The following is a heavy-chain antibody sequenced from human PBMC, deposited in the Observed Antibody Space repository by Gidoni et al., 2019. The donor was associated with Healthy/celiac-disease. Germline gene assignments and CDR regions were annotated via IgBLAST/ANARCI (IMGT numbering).Heavy chain of an antibody. CDR1: GFTFSNAW. V-gene: IGHV3-15*01. CDR3: TTIPRVFSGYDGVDY. D-gene: IGHD5-12*01. Sequence: EVQLVESGGGLVKPGGSLRLSCAASGFTFSNAWMSWVRQAPGKGLEWVGRIKSKTDGGTTDYAAPMYLQMNSLKTEDTAVYYCTTIPRVFSGYDGVDYWGQGTLVTVSS. CDR2: IKSKTDGGTT. J-gene: IGHJ4*02.